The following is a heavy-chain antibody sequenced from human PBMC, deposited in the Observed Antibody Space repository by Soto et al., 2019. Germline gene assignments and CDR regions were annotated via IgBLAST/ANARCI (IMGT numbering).Heavy chain of an antibody. J-gene: IGHJ4*02. V-gene: IGHV3-33*01. D-gene: IGHD4-17*01. Sequence: QVQLVESGGGVAQPGRSLRLSCAASGFTFRSYGMHWVRQAPGKGLEWVAVIWFDGSNKYYADSVKGRFTISRDDSKNTLYLQMNSLRAEDTAVYYCARDSRSGDYEDYWGQGTLVTVSS. CDR2: IWFDGSNK. CDR3: ARDSRSGDYEDY. CDR1: GFTFRSYG.